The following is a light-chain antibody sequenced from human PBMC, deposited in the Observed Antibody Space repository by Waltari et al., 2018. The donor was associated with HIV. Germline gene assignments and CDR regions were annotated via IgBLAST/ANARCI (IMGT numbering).Light chain of an antibody. J-gene: IGKJ2*01. CDR1: PSVRSSY. CDR3: QQYSSSPRT. V-gene: IGKV3-20*01. Sequence: DIVLRQYPGSLSLSPGERATLSCRASPSVRSSYLAWYQQNPGQAPRLLIYGASNRATGIPDRFSGSGSGTDFTLTISRLEPEDFAVYYCQQYSSSPRTFGQGTKLEIK. CDR2: GAS.